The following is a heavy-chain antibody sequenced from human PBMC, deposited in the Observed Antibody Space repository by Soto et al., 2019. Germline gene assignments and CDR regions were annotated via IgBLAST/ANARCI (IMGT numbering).Heavy chain of an antibody. CDR1: GGSVTSGGHS. Sequence: PSETLSLTCVVSGGSVTSGGHSWSWIRQAPGKGLEWVGSIYQSKSAYYNPSLRSRVAISVDRSNNQVSLRMTSVTAADTAIYYCARGDTRLGELSHDYWGQGKLVTAPQ. CDR3: ARGDTRLGELSHDY. D-gene: IGHD3-16*02. V-gene: IGHV4-30-2*01. CDR2: IYQSKSA. J-gene: IGHJ4*02.